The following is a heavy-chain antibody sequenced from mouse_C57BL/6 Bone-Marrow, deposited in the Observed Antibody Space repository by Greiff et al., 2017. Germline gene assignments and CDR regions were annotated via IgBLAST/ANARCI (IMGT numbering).Heavy chain of an antibody. D-gene: IGHD2-2*01. CDR3: ARERVTAVWYFDV. J-gene: IGHJ1*03. CDR1: GYTFTSYW. CDR2: IHPNSGST. Sequence: QVQLKQPGAELVKPGASVKLSCKASGYTFTSYWMHWVKQRPGQGLEWIGMIHPNSGSTNYNEKFKSKATLTVDKSSSTAYMQLSSLTSEDSAVYYWARERVTAVWYFDVWGTGTTVTVSS. V-gene: IGHV1-64*01.